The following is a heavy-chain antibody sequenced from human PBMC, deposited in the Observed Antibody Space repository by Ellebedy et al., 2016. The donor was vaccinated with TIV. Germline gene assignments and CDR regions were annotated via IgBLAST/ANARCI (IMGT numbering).Heavy chain of an antibody. V-gene: IGHV1-18*04. D-gene: IGHD3-22*01. CDR1: GYTFTSYG. CDR2: ISAYNGNT. J-gene: IGHJ4*02. Sequence: ASVKVSCKASGYTFTSYGISWVRQAPGQGLEWMGWISAYNGNTNYAQKLQGRVTMTTDTSTSQAYMELRSLRSEDTAVYYCATATYEARGFDSWGQGTLVTVSS. CDR3: ATATYEARGFDS.